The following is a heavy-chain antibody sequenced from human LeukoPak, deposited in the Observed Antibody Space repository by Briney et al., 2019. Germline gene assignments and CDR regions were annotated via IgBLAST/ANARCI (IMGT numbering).Heavy chain of an antibody. D-gene: IGHD3-22*01. V-gene: IGHV4-59*01. J-gene: IGHJ1*01. CDR3: ARADSSGYTEYFEH. CDR1: GGSISGVF. CDR2: IYYSGST. Sequence: SETLSLTCTVSGGSISGVFWSWIRQPPGKGLEWIGYIYYSGSTNQNPSLKSRVTISVDTSKNQFSLNLSSVTAADTAVYYCARADSSGYTEYFEHWGQGTLVTVSS.